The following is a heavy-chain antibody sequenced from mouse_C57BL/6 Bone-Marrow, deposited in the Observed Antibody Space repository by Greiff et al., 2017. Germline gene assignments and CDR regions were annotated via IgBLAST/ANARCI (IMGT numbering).Heavy chain of an antibody. CDR2: IHPSDSDN. CDR3: AIVWDYCGY. D-gene: IGHD4-1*01. J-gene: IGHJ2*01. V-gene: IGHV1-74*01. CDR1: GYTFTSYW. Sequence: VKLMESGAELVKPGASVKVSCKASGYTFTSYWMHWVKQRPGQGLEWIGRIHPSDSDNNYNQKFKGKATLTVDKSSSTAYMQLSSLTSDDSAVYYCAIVWDYCGYWCQGTTLTVSS.